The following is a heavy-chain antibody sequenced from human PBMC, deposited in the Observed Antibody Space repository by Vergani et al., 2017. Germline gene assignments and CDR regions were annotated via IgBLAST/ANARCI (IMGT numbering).Heavy chain of an antibody. Sequence: QVQLVQSGAEVKKPGSSVKVSCKASGGTFSSYAISWVRQAPGQGLEWMGGIIPIFGTANYAQKFQGRGTITADESTSTAYMELSSLRSEDTAVYYCAREGRGCSSTSCYDYYYYMDVWGKGTTVTVSS. CDR1: GGTFSSYA. CDR2: IIPIFGTA. V-gene: IGHV1-69*01. J-gene: IGHJ6*03. D-gene: IGHD2-2*01. CDR3: AREGRGCSSTSCYDYYYYMDV.